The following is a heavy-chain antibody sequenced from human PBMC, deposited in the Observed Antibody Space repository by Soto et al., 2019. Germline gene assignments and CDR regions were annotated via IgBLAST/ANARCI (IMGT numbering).Heavy chain of an antibody. V-gene: IGHV1-46*01. CDR2: INPSGGST. Sequence: ASVKVSCKASGYTFTSYYMHWVRQAPGQGLEWMGIINPSGGSTSYAQKFQGRVTMTRDTSTSTVYMELSSLRSEDTAVYYCARQGAESYYYYGMDVWGQGTTVTVSS. CDR3: ARQGAESYYYYGMDV. J-gene: IGHJ6*02. D-gene: IGHD1-26*01. CDR1: GYTFTSYY.